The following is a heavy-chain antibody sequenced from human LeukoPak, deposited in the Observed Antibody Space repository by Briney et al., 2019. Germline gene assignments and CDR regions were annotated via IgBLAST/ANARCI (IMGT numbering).Heavy chain of an antibody. Sequence: SETLSLTCTVSGGSISSYYWSWIRQPPGKGLEWIGYIYYSGSTNYNPSLKSRVTISVDTSKNQFSLKLSSVTAADTAVYYCARGHRGGGSYSYYYYYMDVWGKWTTVTVSS. D-gene: IGHD1-26*01. J-gene: IGHJ6*03. CDR2: IYYSGST. CDR3: ARGHRGGGSYSYYYYYMDV. V-gene: IGHV4-59*01. CDR1: GGSISSYY.